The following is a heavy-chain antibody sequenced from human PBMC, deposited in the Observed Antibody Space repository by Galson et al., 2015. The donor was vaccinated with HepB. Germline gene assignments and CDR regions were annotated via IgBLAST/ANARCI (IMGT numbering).Heavy chain of an antibody. CDR2: ISAYNGNT. CDR1: GYTFIDYG. Sequence: SVKVSCKASGYTFIDYGISWVRQAPGQGLEWMGWISAYNGNTNYAQKLQGRVTMTTDTSTSTAYMDLRSLRSDDTAVYYCARTGYTYDSPWDYWGQGTLVTVSS. J-gene: IGHJ4*02. CDR3: ARTGYTYDSPWDY. D-gene: IGHD5-18*01. V-gene: IGHV1-18*01.